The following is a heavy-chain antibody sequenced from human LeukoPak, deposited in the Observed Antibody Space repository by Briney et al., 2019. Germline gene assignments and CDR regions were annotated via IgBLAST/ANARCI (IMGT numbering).Heavy chain of an antibody. Sequence: SETLSLTCTVSGGSITNTTYYWGWTRQPPGKGLEWTGSISYSGSTYHNPSLKSRATISVDTSKNQFSLRLSSVTAADTAVYYCARDVYSSSSNWFDPWGQGTLVTVSS. CDR1: GGSITNTTYY. D-gene: IGHD6-13*01. V-gene: IGHV4-39*02. J-gene: IGHJ5*02. CDR2: ISYSGST. CDR3: ARDVYSSSSNWFDP.